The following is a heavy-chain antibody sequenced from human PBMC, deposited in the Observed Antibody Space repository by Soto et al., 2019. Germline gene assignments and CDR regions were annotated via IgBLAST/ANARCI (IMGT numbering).Heavy chain of an antibody. CDR1: GYTFTSYA. Sequence: SVKVSCKASGYTFTSYAMHWVRQAPGQRLEWMGWINAGNGNTKYSQKFQGRVTITRGTSASTAYMELSSLRSEDTAVYYCARSIVVVTALDYWGQGTLVTVSS. V-gene: IGHV1-3*01. CDR2: INAGNGNT. CDR3: ARSIVVVTALDY. J-gene: IGHJ4*02. D-gene: IGHD2-21*02.